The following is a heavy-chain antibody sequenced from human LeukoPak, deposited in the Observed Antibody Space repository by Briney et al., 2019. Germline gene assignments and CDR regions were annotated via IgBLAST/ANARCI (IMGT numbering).Heavy chain of an antibody. CDR3: ARDLAVAGTNYFDF. V-gene: IGHV4-4*02. CDR1: GDSISSNEW. CDR2: VFHSGST. D-gene: IGHD6-19*01. Sequence: SETLSLTCSVSGDSISSNEWWSWVRQPPGKGLEWIGEVFHSGSTNFNPSLKSRVTISIDKSKNQFSLEVTSVTAADTAIYYCARDLAVAGTNYFDFWGQGVLVTVSS. J-gene: IGHJ4*02.